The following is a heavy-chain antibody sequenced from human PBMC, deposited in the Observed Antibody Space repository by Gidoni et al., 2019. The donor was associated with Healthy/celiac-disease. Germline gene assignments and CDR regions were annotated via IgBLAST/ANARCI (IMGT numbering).Heavy chain of an antibody. D-gene: IGHD6-13*01. CDR1: GFTFSSYA. CDR2: ISDDGSNK. Sequence: QVQLVESGGGVVQPGRSLRLSCAASGFTFSSYAMHWVRKAPGKGLEWGAVISDDGSNKYYADSVKGRFTISRDNSKNTLYLQMNSLRAEDTAVYYCARDGYIAAAAFWFDPWGQGTLVTVSS. V-gene: IGHV3-30-3*01. CDR3: ARDGYIAAAAFWFDP. J-gene: IGHJ5*02.